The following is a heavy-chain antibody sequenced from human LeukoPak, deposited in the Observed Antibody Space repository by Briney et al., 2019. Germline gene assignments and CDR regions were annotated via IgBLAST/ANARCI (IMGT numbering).Heavy chain of an antibody. CDR1: GYTFTRYG. V-gene: IGHV1-18*01. CDR3: ARTPNLRFLEWFSAY. D-gene: IGHD3-3*01. Sequence: ASVKVSCKASGYTFTRYGMTWVRQAPGQGLEWMGWISGYNGNTNYAQKLQGRVTMTTDTSTSTAYMELRSLRSDDTAVYYCARTPNLRFLEWFSAYWGQGTLVTVSS. J-gene: IGHJ4*02. CDR2: ISGYNGNT.